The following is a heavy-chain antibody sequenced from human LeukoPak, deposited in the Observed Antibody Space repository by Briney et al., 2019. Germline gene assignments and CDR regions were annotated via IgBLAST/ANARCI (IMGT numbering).Heavy chain of an antibody. CDR3: ARDIKDIVVVPAAIWEGGFDY. CDR1: GYTFTSYG. V-gene: IGHV1-18*01. CDR2: ISAYNGNT. Sequence: GASGKVSCKASGYTFTSYGISWVRQAPGQGLEWMGWISAYNGNTNYAQKLQGRVTMTTDTSTSTAYMELRSLRSDDTAVYYCARDIKDIVVVPAAIWEGGFDYWGQGTLVTVSS. J-gene: IGHJ4*02. D-gene: IGHD2-2*02.